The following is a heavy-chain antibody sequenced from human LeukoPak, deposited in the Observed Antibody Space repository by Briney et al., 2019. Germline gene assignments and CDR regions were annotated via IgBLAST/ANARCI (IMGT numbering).Heavy chain of an antibody. D-gene: IGHD2-8*01. CDR2: IYYSGST. CDR1: GGSISSYY. J-gene: IGHJ2*01. CDR3: ARGSSLYARVDL. V-gene: IGHV4-59*01. Sequence: SETLSLTCTVSGGSISSYYWSWIRQPPGKGLEWIGYIYYSGSTNYNPSLKSRVTISVDTSKNQFSLKLSSVTAADTAVYYRARGSSLYARVDLWGRGTLVTVSS.